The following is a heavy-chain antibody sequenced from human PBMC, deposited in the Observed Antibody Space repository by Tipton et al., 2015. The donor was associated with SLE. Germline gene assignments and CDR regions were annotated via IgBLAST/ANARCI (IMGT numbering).Heavy chain of an antibody. V-gene: IGHV1-2*06. CDR2: INLNTGGT. CDR3: ATWGRYDFGDAIDY. Sequence: QLVQSGAEVKRPGASVKVSCKASAYAFTAYYMHWVRQAPGQGLDWMGRINLNTGGTNYAQKFQGRVTMTRDTSISTAYMDLSRLTSDDTAVYYCATWGRYDFGDAIDYWGQGTLVTVSS. J-gene: IGHJ4*02. D-gene: IGHD4-17*01. CDR1: AYAFTAYY.